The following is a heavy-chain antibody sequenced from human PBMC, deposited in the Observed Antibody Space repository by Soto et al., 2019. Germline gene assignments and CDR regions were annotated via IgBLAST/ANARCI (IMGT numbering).Heavy chain of an antibody. V-gene: IGHV4-31*03. J-gene: IGHJ4*02. D-gene: IGHD2-2*02. Sequence: QVQLQESGPGLVKPSQTLSLTCTVSGGSISSGGYYWSWIRQHPGKGLEWIGYIYYSGSTSYNPSLKSRVTISVDTSKNQFSLKLSSVTAADTAVYYCARGVASVPAAIMDFDYWGQGTLVTVSS. CDR3: ARGVASVPAAIMDFDY. CDR1: GGSISSGGYY. CDR2: IYYSGST.